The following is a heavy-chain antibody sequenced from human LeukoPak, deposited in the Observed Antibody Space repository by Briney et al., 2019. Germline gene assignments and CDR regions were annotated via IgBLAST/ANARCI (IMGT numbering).Heavy chain of an antibody. J-gene: IGHJ4*02. Sequence: GASVTVSCKASGYTFTSYAMHWVRQAPGQRREWMGWINAGNGNTKYSQKFQGRVTITRDTSASTAYMELSSLRSEDTAVYYCARSSYGYFPRVDYWGQGTLVTVSS. CDR1: GYTFTSYA. CDR2: INAGNGNT. V-gene: IGHV1-3*01. CDR3: ARSSYGYFPRVDY. D-gene: IGHD5-18*01.